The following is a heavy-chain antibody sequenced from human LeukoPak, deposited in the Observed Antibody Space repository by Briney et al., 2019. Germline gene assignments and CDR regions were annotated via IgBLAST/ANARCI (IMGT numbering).Heavy chain of an antibody. D-gene: IGHD5-24*01. CDR2: ICSGGNT. J-gene: IGHJ4*02. CDR3: ARDGPWKSDC. V-gene: IGHV4-59*05. Sequence: PSETLSLTCTVSGGSISSYYWSWIRQPPGKGLEWIGSICSGGNTCYNPSLESRVTISVDSSRSHFFLQLTSATAADTAVYFCARDGPWKSDCWGRGTLVTVSS. CDR1: GGSISSYY.